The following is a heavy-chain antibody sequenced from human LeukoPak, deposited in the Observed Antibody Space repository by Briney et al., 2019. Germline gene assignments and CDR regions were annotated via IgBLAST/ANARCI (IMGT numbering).Heavy chain of an antibody. D-gene: IGHD5-12*01. CDR3: ASKRVATIRGLYYYYGMDV. J-gene: IGHJ6*02. Sequence: ASVKVSCKASGYTFTSYYMHWVRQAPGQGLEWMGIINPSGGSTSYAQKFQGRVTMTRDTSTSTVYMELSSLRSEDTAVYYCASKRVATIRGLYYYYGMDVWGQGTTVTVSS. CDR2: INPSGGST. CDR1: GYTFTSYY. V-gene: IGHV1-46*01.